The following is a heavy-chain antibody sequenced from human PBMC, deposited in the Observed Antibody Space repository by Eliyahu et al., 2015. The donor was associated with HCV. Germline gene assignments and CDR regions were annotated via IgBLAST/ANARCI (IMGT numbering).Heavy chain of an antibody. CDR1: GFPFSSYG. D-gene: IGHD3-10*02. CDR3: AKTLDVNWFDP. CDR2: IRYDGSNK. Sequence: QVQLVESGGGVVQPGGSLRLSCAASGFPFSSYGMHWVRQAPGKGLEWVAFIRYDGSNKYYADSVKGRFTISRDNSKNTPYLQMNSLRAEDTAVYYCAKTLDVNWFDPWGQGTLVTVSS. J-gene: IGHJ5*02. V-gene: IGHV3-30*02.